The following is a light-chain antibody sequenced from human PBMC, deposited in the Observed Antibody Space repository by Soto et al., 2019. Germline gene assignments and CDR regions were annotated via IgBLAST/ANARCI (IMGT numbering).Light chain of an antibody. J-gene: IGKJ3*01. CDR3: QQRSSWPFT. V-gene: IGKV3-11*01. CDR2: ATS. Sequence: EIVLTQSPATLSLSPGERATLSCRASQNINSYLAWYQQKPGQAPRLLIYATSNRATGIPARSSGSGSGTDFTLSISSLEPEDFAVYYCQQRSSWPFTFGPGTKVEIK. CDR1: QNINSY.